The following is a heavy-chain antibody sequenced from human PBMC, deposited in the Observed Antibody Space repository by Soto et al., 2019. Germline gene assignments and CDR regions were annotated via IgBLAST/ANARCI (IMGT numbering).Heavy chain of an antibody. D-gene: IGHD1-1*01. CDR3: AKELMWSTTGTTEWNYGMDV. CDR2: ISYDGSNK. Sequence: QVQLVESGGGVVQPGRSLRLSCAASGFTFSSYGMHWVRQAPGKGLEWVAVISYDGSNKYYADSVKGRFTISRDNSKNTLYLQMNSLRAEDTAVYYCAKELMWSTTGTTEWNYGMDVWGQGTTVTVSS. CDR1: GFTFSSYG. V-gene: IGHV3-30*18. J-gene: IGHJ6*02.